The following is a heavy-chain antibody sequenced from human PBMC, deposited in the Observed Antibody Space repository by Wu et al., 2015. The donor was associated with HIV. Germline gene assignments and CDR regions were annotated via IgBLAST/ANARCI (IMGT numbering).Heavy chain of an antibody. CDR1: GYSLVKLS. V-gene: IGHV1-24*01. Sequence: QVQLVQSGAVVRKPGASVRVPCKVSGYSLVKLSIHWVRQAPGKGLEWMGGFDPEDGKRIYAQRFQGRVAMTEDRSTDTAYLDLISLRSEDTAVFYCTAYPRDIWSTGLPYWGQGTLVSVS. CDR3: TAYPRDIWSTGLPY. J-gene: IGHJ1*01. D-gene: IGHD3-10*01. CDR2: FDPEDGKR.